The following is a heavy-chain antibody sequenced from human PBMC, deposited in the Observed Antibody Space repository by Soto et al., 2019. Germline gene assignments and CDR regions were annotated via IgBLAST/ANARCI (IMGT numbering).Heavy chain of an antibody. V-gene: IGHV4-59*01. CDR1: GGSISSYY. Sequence: SETLSLTCTVSGGSISSYYWSWIRQPPGKGLEWIGYIYYSGSTNYNPSLKSRVTISVDTSKNQFSLKLSSVTAADTAVYYCARDRRWDGDYFDYWGQGTLVTVSS. D-gene: IGHD1-26*01. CDR3: ARDRRWDGDYFDY. CDR2: IYYSGST. J-gene: IGHJ4*02.